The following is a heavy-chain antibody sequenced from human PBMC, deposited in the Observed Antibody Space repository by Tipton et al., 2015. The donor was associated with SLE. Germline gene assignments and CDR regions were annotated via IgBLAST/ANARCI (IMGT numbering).Heavy chain of an antibody. V-gene: IGHV6-1*01. Sequence: GLVKPSQTLSLTCAISGDSVSSNSAAWNWIRQSPSRGLEWLGRTYYRSKWYNDYAVSVKSRITINPDTSKNQFSLQPNSVTPEDTAVYYCARDRGVVTAPGYYFDYWCQGTLVPVSS. CDR1: GDSVSSNSAA. J-gene: IGHJ4*02. CDR2: TYYRSKWYN. CDR3: ARDRGVVTAPGYYFDY. D-gene: IGHD2-21*02.